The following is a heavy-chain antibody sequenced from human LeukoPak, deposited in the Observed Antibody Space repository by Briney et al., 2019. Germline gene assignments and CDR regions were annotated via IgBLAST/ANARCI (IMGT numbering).Heavy chain of an antibody. CDR1: GFTFSSYS. CDR2: ISSSSSYI. J-gene: IGHJ3*02. CDR3: ARTIDSASRMWELQAFDI. V-gene: IGHV3-21*01. D-gene: IGHD1-26*01. Sequence: GGSLRLSCAASGFTFSSYSMNWVRQAPGKGLEWVSSISSSSSYIYYADSVKGRFTISRDNAKNSLYLQMNSLRAEDTAVYYCARTIDSASRMWELQAFDIWGQGTMVTVSS.